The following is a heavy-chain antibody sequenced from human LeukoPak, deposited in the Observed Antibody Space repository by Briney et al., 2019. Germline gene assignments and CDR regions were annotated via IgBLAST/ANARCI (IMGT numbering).Heavy chain of an antibody. D-gene: IGHD2-2*01. CDR2: IYSSGNT. CDR3: ARGQVPAARGYNWFDP. Sequence: PSETLSLTCTVSGGSISNDYWSWIRQPAGKGLEWIGRIYSSGNTNYNPSLESRVTISVDTSKKQFSLRLTSMIAADTALYYCARGQVPAARGYNWFDPWGQGTLVTVSS. CDR1: GGSISNDY. J-gene: IGHJ5*02. V-gene: IGHV4-4*07.